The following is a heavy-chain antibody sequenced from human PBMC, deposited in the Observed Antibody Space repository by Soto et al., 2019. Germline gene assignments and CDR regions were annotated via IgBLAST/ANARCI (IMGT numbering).Heavy chain of an antibody. CDR1: GYTFTSYG. Sequence: ASVKVSCKASGYTFTSYGISWVRQAPGQGLEWMGGIIPIFGTANYAQKFQGRVTITADESTSTAYMELSSLRSEDTAVYYCARDVGAFDIWGQGTMVTVSS. CDR3: ARDVGAFDI. CDR2: IIPIFGTA. J-gene: IGHJ3*02. V-gene: IGHV1-69*13.